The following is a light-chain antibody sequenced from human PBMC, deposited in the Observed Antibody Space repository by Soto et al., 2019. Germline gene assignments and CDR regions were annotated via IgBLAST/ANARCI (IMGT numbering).Light chain of an antibody. CDR3: QQSYSSPPT. CDR2: AAS. V-gene: IGKV1-39*01. J-gene: IGKJ1*01. CDR1: QSISNH. Sequence: DVQMPQSPSSLSASVEDRVIITCRASQSISNHLNWYQQKPGKAPKLLIFAASSLQSGVPSRFSGSRSGPDFTLTISSLQPEDFATYYCQQSYSSPPTFGRGTKV.